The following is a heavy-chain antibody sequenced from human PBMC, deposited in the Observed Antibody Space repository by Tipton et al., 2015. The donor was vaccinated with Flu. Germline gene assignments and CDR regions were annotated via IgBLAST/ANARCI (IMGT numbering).Heavy chain of an antibody. Sequence: SLRLSCAGSRFIFESYGIHWVRLAPGKGLEWMSVISYDGSKKSYADSVKGRFTISRDNSKSTVYLQMDSLRGGDTAVYYCAKIHGTDDRNDDPYIFRDYYSVDIWGQGTTVTVSS. CDR1: RFIFESYG. V-gene: IGHV3-30*18. CDR2: ISYDGSKK. D-gene: IGHD3-22*01. CDR3: AKIHGTDDRNDDPYIFRDYYSVDI. J-gene: IGHJ6*02.